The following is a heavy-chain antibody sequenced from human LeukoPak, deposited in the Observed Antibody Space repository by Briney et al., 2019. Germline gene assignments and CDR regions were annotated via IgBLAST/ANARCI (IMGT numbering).Heavy chain of an antibody. Sequence: SETLSLTCTVSGGSISSYYWSWIRQPPGKGLEWIGYNYYSGSTNYNPSLKSRVTISVDTSKNQFSLKLSSVTAADTAVYYCARVEDYGGNSVNYWGQGTLVTVSS. D-gene: IGHD4-23*01. CDR2: NYYSGST. CDR1: GGSISSYY. CDR3: ARVEDYGGNSVNY. J-gene: IGHJ4*02. V-gene: IGHV4-59*01.